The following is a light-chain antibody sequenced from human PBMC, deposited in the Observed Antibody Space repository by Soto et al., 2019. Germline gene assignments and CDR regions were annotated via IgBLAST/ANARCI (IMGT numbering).Light chain of an antibody. CDR1: QSISSSY. V-gene: IGKV3D-7*01. Sequence: EVVLTQSPATLSLSPGEGATLSCRVSQSISSSYLSWYQQRPGQAPRLLIYGASTRATGNPARFSGSGRGSGTDFALTINSLQPEDFATYYCQQYNRYPYTFGQGTKLEMK. CDR3: QQYNRYPYT. J-gene: IGKJ2*01. CDR2: GAS.